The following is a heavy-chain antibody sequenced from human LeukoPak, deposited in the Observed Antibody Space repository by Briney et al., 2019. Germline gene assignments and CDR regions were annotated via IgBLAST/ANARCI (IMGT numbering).Heavy chain of an antibody. V-gene: IGHV4-34*01. CDR1: GGSFSGYY. CDR2: INHSGST. D-gene: IGHD3-10*01. Sequence: SETLSLTCAVYGGSFSGYYWSWIRQPPGKGLEWIGEINHSGSTNYNPSLKSRVTISVDTSKNQFSLKLSSVTAADTAVYYCARDFNGSGRPRYYYYYGMDVWGQGTTVTVSS. CDR3: ARDFNGSGRPRYYYYYGMDV. J-gene: IGHJ6*02.